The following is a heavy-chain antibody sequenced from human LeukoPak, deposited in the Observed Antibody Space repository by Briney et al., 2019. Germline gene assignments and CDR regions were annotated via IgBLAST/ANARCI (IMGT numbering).Heavy chain of an antibody. CDR3: AREYYYDSSGYYYVGYYFDY. Sequence: GGSLRLSCAASGFTFSSYWMHWVRQAPGKGLVWVSRINSYGSSTSYAGSVKGRFTISRDNAKNTLYLQTNSLRAEDTAVYYCAREYYYDSSGYYYVGYYFDYWGQGTLVTVSS. V-gene: IGHV3-74*01. D-gene: IGHD3-22*01. J-gene: IGHJ4*02. CDR2: INSYGSST. CDR1: GFTFSSYW.